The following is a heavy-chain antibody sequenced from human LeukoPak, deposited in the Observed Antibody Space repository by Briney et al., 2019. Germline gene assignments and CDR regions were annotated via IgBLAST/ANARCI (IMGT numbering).Heavy chain of an antibody. D-gene: IGHD3-9*01. Sequence: SETLSLTCTVSGGSISSYYWSWIRQPPGKGLEWIGYMYYSGRTKYNPSLKSRVTISVDTSKNQFSLKLSSVTAADTAVYYWARVGYDILTGSNRGWFDPWGQGTLVTVSS. CDR3: ARVGYDILTGSNRGWFDP. J-gene: IGHJ5*02. CDR1: GGSISSYY. V-gene: IGHV4-59*01. CDR2: MYYSGRT.